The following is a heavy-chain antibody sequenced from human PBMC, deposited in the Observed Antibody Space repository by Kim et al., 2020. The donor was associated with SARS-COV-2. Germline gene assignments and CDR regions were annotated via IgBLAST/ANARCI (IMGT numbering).Heavy chain of an antibody. D-gene: IGHD3-10*01. CDR1: GFTFSRYS. Sequence: GGSLRLSCAASGFTFSRYSMNWVRQAPGKGLEWLSYISSSSSTTYYADSVQGRFTISRDNAKNSLYLHMNSLRDEDTAVYYCARGVAQDTYYYGSGSGDYWGQGTLVTVSS. J-gene: IGHJ4*02. CDR2: ISSSSSTT. V-gene: IGHV3-48*02. CDR3: ARGVAQDTYYYGSGSGDY.